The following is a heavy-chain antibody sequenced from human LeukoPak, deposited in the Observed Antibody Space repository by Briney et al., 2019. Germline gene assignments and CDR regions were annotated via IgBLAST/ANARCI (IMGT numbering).Heavy chain of an antibody. D-gene: IGHD2-15*01. V-gene: IGHV3-30*04. CDR2: ISYDGSNK. Sequence: PGGSLRLSCAASGFTFSSYAMHWVRQAPGKGLEWVAVISYDGSNKYYADSVKGRFTISRDNSKNTLYLQMNSLRAEDTAVYYCATRYCSGGSCYFYYYYYYYMDVWGKGTTVTISS. J-gene: IGHJ6*03. CDR1: GFTFSSYA. CDR3: ATRYCSGGSCYFYYYYYYYMDV.